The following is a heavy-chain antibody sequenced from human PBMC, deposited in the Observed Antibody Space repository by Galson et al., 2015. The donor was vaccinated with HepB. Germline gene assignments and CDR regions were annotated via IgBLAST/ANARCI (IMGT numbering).Heavy chain of an antibody. J-gene: IGHJ3*02. V-gene: IGHV3-23*01. D-gene: IGHD2-21*01. CDR1: GFTFSSYA. CDR2: ISGSGGST. CDR3: AKGLTKYSGYDRIVVVIANDAFDI. Sequence: SLRLSCAASGFTFSSYAMSWVRQAPGKGLEWVSVISGSGGSTYYADSVKGRFTISRDNSKNTLYLQMNSLRAEDTALYYCAKGLTKYSGYDRIVVVIANDAFDIWGQGTMVTVSS.